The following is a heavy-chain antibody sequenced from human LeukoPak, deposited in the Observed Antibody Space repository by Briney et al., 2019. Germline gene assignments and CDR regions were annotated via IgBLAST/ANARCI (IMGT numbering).Heavy chain of an antibody. J-gene: IGHJ6*03. Sequence: ASVKVSCKVSGYTLTELSIHWVRQAPGKGLEWMGGFDPEDGETIYAQKLQGRVTMTEDTSTDTAYMELSSMRSEDTAVYYCATLRLVVVPAAIRGYYYYYMDVWGKGTTVTVSS. CDR1: GYTLTELS. CDR3: ATLRLVVVPAAIRGYYYYYMDV. CDR2: FDPEDGET. D-gene: IGHD2-2*02. V-gene: IGHV1-24*01.